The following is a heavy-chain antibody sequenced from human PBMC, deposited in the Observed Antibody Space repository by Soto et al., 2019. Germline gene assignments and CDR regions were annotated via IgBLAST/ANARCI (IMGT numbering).Heavy chain of an antibody. J-gene: IGHJ4*02. V-gene: IGHV3-23*05. CDR2: ISMTSKVT. CDR1: GFTFSSYA. D-gene: IGHD4-17*01. Sequence: GGSLRLSCAASGFTFSSYAMTWVRQAPGKGLEWVSTISMTSKVTYYSDSVKGRFTISRDNSKDTLYLEMSSLRAEDTALYFCPKGGPYSDSEFGYWGQGTLVTVSS. CDR3: PKGGPYSDSEFGY.